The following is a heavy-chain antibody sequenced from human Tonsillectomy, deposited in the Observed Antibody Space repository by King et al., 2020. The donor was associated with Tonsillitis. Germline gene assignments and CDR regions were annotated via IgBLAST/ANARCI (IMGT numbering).Heavy chain of an antibody. J-gene: IGHJ4*02. CDR3: ARLLRMATVDY. D-gene: IGHD5-24*01. CDR2: IYYSGST. V-gene: IGHV4-39*01. Sequence: QLQESGPGLVKPSETLSLTCTVSGGSISSSSYYWGWIRQPPGKGLEWIGSIYYSGSTYYNPSLESRVTISVDTSKNQFSLKLSSVTAADTAVYYCARLLRMATVDYWGQGTLVTVSS. CDR1: GGSISSSSYY.